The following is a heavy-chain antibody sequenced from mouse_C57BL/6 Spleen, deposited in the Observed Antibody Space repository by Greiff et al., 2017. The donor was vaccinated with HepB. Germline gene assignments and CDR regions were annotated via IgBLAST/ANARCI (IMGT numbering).Heavy chain of an antibody. Sequence: QVQLQQPGAELVKPGASVKMSCKASGYTFTSYWITWVKQRPGQGLEWIGDIYPGSGSTNYNEKFKSKATLTVDTSSSTAYMQLSSLTSEDSAVYYCARREGLPAWFAYWGQGTLVTVSA. CDR2: IYPGSGST. CDR3: ARREGLPAWFAY. J-gene: IGHJ3*01. D-gene: IGHD2-4*01. CDR1: GYTFTSYW. V-gene: IGHV1-55*01.